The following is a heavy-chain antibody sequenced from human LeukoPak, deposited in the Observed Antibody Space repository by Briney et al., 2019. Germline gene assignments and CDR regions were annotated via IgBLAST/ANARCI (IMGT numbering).Heavy chain of an antibody. V-gene: IGHV1-2*02. D-gene: IGHD1-1*01. CDR2: INPNSGGT. CDR1: GYTFTGYY. Sequence: ASVKVSCTASGYTFTGYYMHWVRQAPGQGLEWMGWINPNSGGTNYAQKFQGRVTMTRDTSISTVYMELSRLRSDDTAVYYCARGPNWNDVGYFDYWGQGTLVTVSS. J-gene: IGHJ4*02. CDR3: ARGPNWNDVGYFDY.